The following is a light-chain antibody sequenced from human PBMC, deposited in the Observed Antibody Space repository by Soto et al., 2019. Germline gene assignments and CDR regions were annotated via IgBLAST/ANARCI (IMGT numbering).Light chain of an antibody. V-gene: IGLV2-14*01. CDR3: SSYTSSSTLLYV. Sequence: ALTQPASVSGSPGQSITISCTGTSSDVGGYNYVSWYQQHPGKAPKLMIYDVSNRPSGVSNRFSGSKSGNTASLTISGLQAEDEDDYYCSSYTSSSTLLYVFGTGTKVTVL. CDR2: DVS. CDR1: SSDVGGYNY. J-gene: IGLJ1*01.